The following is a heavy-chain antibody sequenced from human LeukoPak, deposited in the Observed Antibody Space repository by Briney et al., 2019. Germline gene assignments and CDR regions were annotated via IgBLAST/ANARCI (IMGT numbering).Heavy chain of an antibody. V-gene: IGHV3-74*03. CDR3: VREGRVTGYDFDY. CDR2: TNSDGSST. Sequence: GGSLRLSCEASGFTFSSYWVHWVRQAPGEGLVWVSRTNSDGSSTTYADSVKGRFTISRDNGKNTLNLQMNSLRVEDTAVYYCVREGRVTGYDFDYWGQGTLVTVSS. D-gene: IGHD5-12*01. CDR1: GFTFSSYW. J-gene: IGHJ4*02.